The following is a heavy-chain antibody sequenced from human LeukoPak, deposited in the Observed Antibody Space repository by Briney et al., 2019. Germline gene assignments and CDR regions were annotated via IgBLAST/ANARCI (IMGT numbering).Heavy chain of an antibody. V-gene: IGHV3-11*01. CDR2: ISSSGRTI. CDR1: GFIFSDYY. Sequence: PGGSLRLSCAASGFIFSDYYIFWIRQAPGKGLEWVSYISSSGRTIYYADSVKGRFTVSRDNAKNSLDVQMNSLRAEDTAVYYCARGSRPTTSFQYYYYGMDVWGQGTTVTVSS. D-gene: IGHD4-11*01. CDR3: ARGSRPTTSFQYYYYGMDV. J-gene: IGHJ6*02.